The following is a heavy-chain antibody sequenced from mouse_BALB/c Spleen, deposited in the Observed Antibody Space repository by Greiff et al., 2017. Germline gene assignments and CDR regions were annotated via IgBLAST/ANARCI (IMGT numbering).Heavy chain of an antibody. CDR2: IDPENGDT. D-gene: IGHD1-1*01. J-gene: IGHJ3*01. V-gene: IGHV14-4*02. CDR1: GFTIKDYY. Sequence: VQLQQSGAEHVRSGASVKLSCTASGFTIKDYYMHWVKQRPEQGLEWIGWIDPENGDTEYAPKFQGKATMTADTSSNTAYLQLSSLTSEDTAVYYCNARDGSSYGFAYWGQGTLVTVSA. CDR3: NARDGSSYGFAY.